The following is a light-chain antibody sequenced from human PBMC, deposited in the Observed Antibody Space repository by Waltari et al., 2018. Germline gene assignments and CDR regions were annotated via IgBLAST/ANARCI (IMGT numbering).Light chain of an antibody. V-gene: IGKV1-33*01. CDR1: QDISHY. CDR3: QQYDNLPIT. Sequence: DIQMTQSPSPLSASVGNRVTLTCPGSQDISHYLNWYQQKPGKAPKLLIYDASNLETGVPSRFSGSGSGTDFTFTISSLQPEDIATYYCQQYDNLPITFGQGTRLEIK. CDR2: DAS. J-gene: IGKJ5*01.